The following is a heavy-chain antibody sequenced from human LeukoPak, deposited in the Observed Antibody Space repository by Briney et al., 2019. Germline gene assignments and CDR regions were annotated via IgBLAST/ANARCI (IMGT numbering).Heavy chain of an antibody. V-gene: IGHV3-23*01. CDR1: GFTFSSYA. CDR3: ASDYDSSFDY. D-gene: IGHD4-17*01. Sequence: GGSLRLSCAASGFTFSSYAMTWVRQAPGKGLEWVSAISGSGGTTYYADSVKGRFTISRDNVKNSLYLQMNSLRAEDTAVYYCASDYDSSFDYWGQGTLVTVSS. CDR2: ISGSGGTT. J-gene: IGHJ4*02.